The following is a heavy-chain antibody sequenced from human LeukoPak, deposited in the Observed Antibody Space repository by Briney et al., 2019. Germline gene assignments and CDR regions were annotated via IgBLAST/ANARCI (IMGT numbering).Heavy chain of an antibody. Sequence: GGSLRLSCAASGFTFSSYWMHWVRQAPGKGQVWVSRINSDGSSTSYADSVKGRFTISRDNAKNTLYLQVNSLRAEDTAVYYCATQPRGYSYGGYYFDYWGQGTLVTVSS. V-gene: IGHV3-74*01. D-gene: IGHD5-18*01. CDR2: INSDGSST. CDR3: ATQPRGYSYGGYYFDY. J-gene: IGHJ4*02. CDR1: GFTFSSYW.